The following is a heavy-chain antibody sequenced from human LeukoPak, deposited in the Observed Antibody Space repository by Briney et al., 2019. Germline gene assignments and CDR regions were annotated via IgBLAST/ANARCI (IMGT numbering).Heavy chain of an antibody. J-gene: IGHJ4*02. V-gene: IGHV3-21*01. CDR2: ISSSSSYI. Sequence: KPGGSLRLSCAASGFTFSSYSMNWVRQAPGKGLEWVSSISSSSSYIYYADSVKGRFTISRDNAKNSLYPQMNSLRAEDTAVYYCARAYCSGGSCYGGFDYWGQGTLVTVSS. CDR1: GFTFSSYS. D-gene: IGHD2-15*01. CDR3: ARAYCSGGSCYGGFDY.